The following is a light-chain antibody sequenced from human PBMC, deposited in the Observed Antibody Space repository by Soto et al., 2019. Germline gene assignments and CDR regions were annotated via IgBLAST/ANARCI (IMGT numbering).Light chain of an antibody. CDR1: QSVSSSY. V-gene: IGKV3-20*01. J-gene: IGKJ1*01. Sequence: EKVMTQSPATLSVSPGERATLSCRASQSVSSSYLAWYQQKPGQAPRLLIYGASSRATGIPDRFSGSGSGTDFTLTISRLEPEDFAVYYCQQYGSSPPWTFGQGTKVDIK. CDR2: GAS. CDR3: QQYGSSPPWT.